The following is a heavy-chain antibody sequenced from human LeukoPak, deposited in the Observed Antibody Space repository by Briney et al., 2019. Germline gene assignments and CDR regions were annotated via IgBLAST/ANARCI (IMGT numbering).Heavy chain of an antibody. CDR2: ISHSGST. J-gene: IGHJ5*02. D-gene: IGHD5-18*01. CDR3: ARCWVDTAMVLWFDP. Sequence: SETLSLTCSVSVGYIGLGGYAWSWIRQPPGKGLEWIGYISHSGSTYYNPSLKNRVTISSDRSKHQFSLKLRSVTAADTAVYYCARCWVDTAMVLWFDPWGQGTLVTVSS. V-gene: IGHV4-30-2*01. CDR1: VGYIGLGGYA.